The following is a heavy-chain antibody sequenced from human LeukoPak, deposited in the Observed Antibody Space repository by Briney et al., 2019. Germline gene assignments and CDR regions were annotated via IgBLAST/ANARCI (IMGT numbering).Heavy chain of an antibody. CDR1: GFTFSSYG. V-gene: IGHV3-30*02. J-gene: IGHJ3*02. CDR3: AKDRVDRDGYNPPDAFDI. CDR2: IRYDGSNK. Sequence: GGSLRLSCAASGFTFSSYGMHWVRQAPGKGLEWVAFIRYDGSNKYYADSVKGRFTISRDNSKNTLYLQMNSLRAEDTAVYYCAKDRVDRDGYNPPDAFDIWGQGTMVTVSS. D-gene: IGHD5-24*01.